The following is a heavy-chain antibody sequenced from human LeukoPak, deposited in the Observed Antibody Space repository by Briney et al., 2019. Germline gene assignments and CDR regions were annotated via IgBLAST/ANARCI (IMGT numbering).Heavy chain of an antibody. D-gene: IGHD5-24*01. V-gene: IGHV3-64D*09. CDR1: GSTFSTDT. Sequence: GESLRLSCSASGSTFSTDTMFWVRQAPGKGLEYVSGMTSDGGSIEYADSVKGRFTISRENSKNTVYLQMSGLRTEDTAVYYCARRRGGFDSWGQGTLV. CDR3: ARRRGGFDS. CDR2: MTSDGGSI. J-gene: IGHJ5*01.